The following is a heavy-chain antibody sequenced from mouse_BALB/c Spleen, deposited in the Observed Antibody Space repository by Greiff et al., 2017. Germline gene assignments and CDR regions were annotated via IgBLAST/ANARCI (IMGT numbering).Heavy chain of an antibody. V-gene: IGHV1-7*01. CDR3: ARSKGNVYFDY. Sequence: VQLHQSGAELAKPGASVKMSCKASGYTFTSYWMHWVKQRPGQGLEWIGYINPSTGYTEYNQKFKDKATLTADKSSSTAYMQLSSLTSEDSAVYYCARSKGNVYFDYWGQGTTLTVSS. J-gene: IGHJ2*01. D-gene: IGHD2-1*01. CDR2: INPSTGYT. CDR1: GYTFTSYW.